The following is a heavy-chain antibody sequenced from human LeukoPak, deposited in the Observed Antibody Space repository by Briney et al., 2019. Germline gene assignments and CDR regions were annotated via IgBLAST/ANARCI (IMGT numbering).Heavy chain of an antibody. CDR1: GLTFSTYS. J-gene: IGHJ4*02. V-gene: IGHV3-48*01. CDR3: ATYDSSGYYPFDY. Sequence: GGSLRLSCAASGLTFSTYSMNWVRQAPGKGLEWVSYISSSSGTIYYADSVKGRFTISRDNARNSLYLQMNSLRAEDTAVYYCATYDSSGYYPFDYWGQGTLVTVSS. CDR2: ISSSSGTI. D-gene: IGHD3-22*01.